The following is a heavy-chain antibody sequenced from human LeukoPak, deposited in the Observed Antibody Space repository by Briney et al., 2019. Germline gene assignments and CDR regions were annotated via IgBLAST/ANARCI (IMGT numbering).Heavy chain of an antibody. CDR2: ISGGVGIT. J-gene: IGHJ4*02. CDR1: GFTFSNYA. CDR3: AREAEGSSWTYYFDY. D-gene: IGHD6-13*01. Sequence: PGGSLRLSCAASGFTFSNYAMSWVRQAPGKGLEWVSTISGGVGITYYADSVKGRFAISRDNSKNTLFVQMNSLRAEDTAIYYCAREAEGSSWTYYFDYWGQGALVTVSS. V-gene: IGHV3-23*01.